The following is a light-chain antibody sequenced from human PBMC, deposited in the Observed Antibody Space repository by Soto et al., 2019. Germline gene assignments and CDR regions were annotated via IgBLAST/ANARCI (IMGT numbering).Light chain of an antibody. CDR2: EVN. J-gene: IGLJ1*01. Sequence: QSVLTQPASVSGSPGQSITISCTGTSNDVGGYNFVSWYQQHPGKAPKLIISEVNDRPSGVSPRFSGSRSGNTASLTISGLQAEDEADYYCSSYTSSATLVFGTGTKLTVL. CDR3: SSYTSSATLV. V-gene: IGLV2-14*01. CDR1: SNDVGGYNF.